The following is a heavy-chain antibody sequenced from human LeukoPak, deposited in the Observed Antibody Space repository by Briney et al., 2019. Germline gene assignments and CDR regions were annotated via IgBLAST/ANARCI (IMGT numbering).Heavy chain of an antibody. CDR1: GFTVSSNY. CDR2: IYSGGST. Sequence: PGGSLRLSCAASGFTVSSNYMTWVRQAPGKGLEWVSVIYSGGSTYYADSVKGRFTISRDNSKNTLYLQMNSLRAGDTAVYYCASTVSGFGELNYWGQGTLVTVSS. D-gene: IGHD3-10*01. V-gene: IGHV3-66*02. CDR3: ASTVSGFGELNY. J-gene: IGHJ4*02.